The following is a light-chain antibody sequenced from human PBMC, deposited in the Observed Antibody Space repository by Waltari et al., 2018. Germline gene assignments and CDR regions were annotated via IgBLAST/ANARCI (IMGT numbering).Light chain of an antibody. CDR1: ELPRKY. Sequence: SYELTQPPSVSVSPGQTARITCSGHELPRKYAYWFQQKSGQAPRLVIFGDTKRPSGIPERFSGSSSGTVATLTITGAQVDDEADYYCYSSDSTGLRVFGGGTTVVVL. V-gene: IGLV3-10*01. J-gene: IGLJ1*01. CDR3: YSSDSTGLRV. CDR2: GDT.